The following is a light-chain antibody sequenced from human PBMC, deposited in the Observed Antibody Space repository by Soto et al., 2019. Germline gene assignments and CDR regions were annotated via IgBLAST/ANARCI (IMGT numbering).Light chain of an antibody. CDR1: RSVSSRP. CDR3: HQYGSSPQT. Sequence: IVLTQSPGTLSLPPVERATLSCRASRSVSSRPLAWYQQKPGQAPRLLISGASSRAADIPDRFSGSGSGTDFTLTINRLEPEDFAVYYCHQYGSSPQTFGRGTKVDIK. V-gene: IGKV3-20*01. J-gene: IGKJ1*01. CDR2: GAS.